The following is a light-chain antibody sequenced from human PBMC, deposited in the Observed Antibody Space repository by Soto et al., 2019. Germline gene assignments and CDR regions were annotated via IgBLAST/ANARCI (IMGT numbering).Light chain of an antibody. CDR2: YAS. Sequence: EMVMTQSPATLSVSPGERATLSCRASQNLSRNLAWYQQQPGQAPRLLIFYASTRATSIPARFSGSGSGTDFTLTISSLQSEDCAVYYCQQYNKWPHTFGQGTKLEIK. J-gene: IGKJ2*01. CDR3: QQYNKWPHT. CDR1: QNLSRN. V-gene: IGKV3-15*01.